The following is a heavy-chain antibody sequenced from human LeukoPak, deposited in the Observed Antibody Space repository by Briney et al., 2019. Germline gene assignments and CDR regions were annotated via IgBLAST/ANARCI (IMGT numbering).Heavy chain of an antibody. CDR3: ATYSGYAAY. CDR2: FDPEDVET. CDR1: GYTLNELD. J-gene: IGHJ4*02. D-gene: IGHD5-12*01. V-gene: IGHV1-24*01. Sequence: ASVKLTCTVSGYTLNELDKHWVRKAHGKGLEWMGGFDPEDVETIYAQKFQGRVTMTADTYTDTAYMELSSLRSEATAVYYCATYSGYAAYWGQGTLVSVSS.